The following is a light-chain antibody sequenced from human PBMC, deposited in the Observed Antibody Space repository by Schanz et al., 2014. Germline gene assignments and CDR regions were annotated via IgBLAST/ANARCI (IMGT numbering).Light chain of an antibody. CDR2: NVS. Sequence: QSALTQPASVSGSPGQSITISCAGTSSDVGRHDSVSWYQHHPGKAPKLIIFNVSVRPSGVSNRFSGAKSGNTASLTISGLQAEDEADYYCSSYAGSNNYVFGTGTKVTVL. CDR3: SSYAGSNNYV. J-gene: IGLJ1*01. CDR1: SSDVGRHDS. V-gene: IGLV2-14*03.